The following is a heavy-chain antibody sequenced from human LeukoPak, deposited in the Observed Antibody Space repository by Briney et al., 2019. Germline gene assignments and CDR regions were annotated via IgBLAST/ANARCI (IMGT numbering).Heavy chain of an antibody. J-gene: IGHJ6*03. V-gene: IGHV3-48*03. Sequence: GGSLRLSCAASGFTFSSYEMNWVRQAPGKGLEWVSYISSSGSTIYYADSVKGRFTISRDNAKNSLYLQMNSLRAEDTAVYYCARDSVYYDFWSGLLGYYYYMDVWGKGTTVTVSS. D-gene: IGHD3-3*01. CDR3: ARDSVYYDFWSGLLGYYYYMDV. CDR1: GFTFSSYE. CDR2: ISSSGSTI.